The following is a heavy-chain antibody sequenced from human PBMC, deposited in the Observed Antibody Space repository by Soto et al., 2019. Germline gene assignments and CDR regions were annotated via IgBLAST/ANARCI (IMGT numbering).Heavy chain of an antibody. V-gene: IGHV3-66*01. J-gene: IGHJ1*01. CDR1: GFTVSSKY. Sequence: GFTVSSKYMSWVRQAPGKGLEWVSLIQSGGPTYYADSVKGRFTISRDTSENTVHLQMDSLRAEDTAVYYCARDDVLCERSMRICGASLKGSLSGGGPGFLCLGAGLSPLCWWWELQGSLGFQGQWDRGHW. CDR3: ARDDVLCERSMRICGASLKGSLSGGGPGFLCLGAGLSPLCWWWELQGSLGFQGQWDRGH. CDR2: IQSGGPT. D-gene: IGHD2-15*01.